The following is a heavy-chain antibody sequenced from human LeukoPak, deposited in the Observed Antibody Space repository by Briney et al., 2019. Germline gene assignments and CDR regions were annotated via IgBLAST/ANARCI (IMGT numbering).Heavy chain of an antibody. CDR3: ARDDTQLAGYYYYYMDV. CDR1: GYTFTSYY. Sequence: ASVTVSCKASGYTFTSYYMHWVRQAPGQGLEWMGIINPSGGSASYAQKFQGRVTMTRDMSTSTVYMELSSLRSEDTAVYYCARDDTQLAGYYYYYMDVWGKGTTVTVSS. J-gene: IGHJ6*03. CDR2: INPSGGSA. D-gene: IGHD6-6*01. V-gene: IGHV1-46*01.